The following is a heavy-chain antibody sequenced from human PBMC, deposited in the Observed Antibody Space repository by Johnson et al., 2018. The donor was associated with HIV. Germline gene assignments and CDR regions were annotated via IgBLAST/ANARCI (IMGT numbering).Heavy chain of an antibody. V-gene: IGHV3-9*01. J-gene: IGHJ3*02. CDR3: ARDRRHYYDSSGYPDYDAFDI. CDR2: ISWNSGSK. Sequence: VQLVESGGGMVQPGRSLRLSCAATGFIFNDYALHWVRQAPGKGLEWVSGISWNSGSKDYADSVKGRFTISRDNSKNTLYLQMNSLRAEDTALYYCARDRRHYYDSSGYPDYDAFDIWGQGTMVTVSS. CDR1: GFIFNDYA. D-gene: IGHD3-22*01.